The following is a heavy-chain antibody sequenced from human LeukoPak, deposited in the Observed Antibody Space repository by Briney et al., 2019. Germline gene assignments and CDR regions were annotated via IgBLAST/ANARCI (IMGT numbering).Heavy chain of an antibody. CDR2: INADNGNT. D-gene: IGHD1-14*01. Sequence: GASVKVSCKASGYTFTLYATHWVRQAPGQRLEWMGWINADNGNTKYSQKFQDRVTITRDASATTAYMELSSLTSEDTAVYYCARGGETTWVDYWGQGTLVTVSS. CDR3: ARGGETTWVDY. CDR1: GYTFTLYA. J-gene: IGHJ4*02. V-gene: IGHV1-3*01.